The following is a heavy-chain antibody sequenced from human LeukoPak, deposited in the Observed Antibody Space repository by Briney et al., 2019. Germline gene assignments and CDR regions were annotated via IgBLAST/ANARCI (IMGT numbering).Heavy chain of an antibody. V-gene: IGHV4-59*01. D-gene: IGHD3-22*01. CDR3: ASLGGYYESSSYSQLDAFDI. CDR2: VHRSGTA. CDR1: NGSISNYF. Sequence: PSETLSLTCTVSNGSISNYFWSWIRQPPGKGLEWIGYVHRSGTANYNPSLMSRVNISIDTSEHRLSLKLSSVTAADTALYYCASLGGYYESSSYSQLDAFDIWGQGTMVTVSS. J-gene: IGHJ3*02.